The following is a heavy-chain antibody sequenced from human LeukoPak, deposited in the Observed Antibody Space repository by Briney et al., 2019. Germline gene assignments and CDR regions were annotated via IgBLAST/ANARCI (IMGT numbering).Heavy chain of an antibody. CDR1: GGTFSSYA. V-gene: IGHV1-69*05. Sequence: SVEVSCKASGGTFSSYAISWVRQAPGQGLEWMGGIIPIFGTANYAQKFQGRVTITTDESTSTAYMELSSLRSEDTAVYYCAKGLYGDSLGYWGQGTLVTVSS. CDR2: IIPIFGTA. CDR3: AKGLYGDSLGY. D-gene: IGHD4-17*01. J-gene: IGHJ4*02.